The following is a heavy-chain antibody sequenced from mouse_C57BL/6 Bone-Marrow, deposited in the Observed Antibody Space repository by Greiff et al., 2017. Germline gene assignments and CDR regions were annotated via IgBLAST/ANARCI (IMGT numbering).Heavy chain of an antibody. D-gene: IGHD2-5*01. CDR3: TTAYYSNLYWYFDV. CDR2: IDPENGDT. Sequence: VQLQQSGAELVRPGASVKLSCTASGFNIKDDYMHWVKQRPEQGLEWIGWIDPENGDTEYASKFQGKATITADTSSNTAYLQLSSLTSEDTAVYYRTTAYYSNLYWYFDVWGTGTTVTVSS. J-gene: IGHJ1*03. CDR1: GFNIKDDY. V-gene: IGHV14-4*01.